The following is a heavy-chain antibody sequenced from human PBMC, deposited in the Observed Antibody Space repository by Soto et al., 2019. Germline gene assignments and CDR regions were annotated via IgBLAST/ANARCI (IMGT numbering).Heavy chain of an antibody. CDR3: ARNVYFDYIWGFDY. CDR1: GGSISSYY. CDR2: IYYSGST. Sequence: SETLSLTCTVSGGSISSYYWSWIRQPPGKGLEWIGYIYYSGSTNYNPSLKSRVTISVDTSKNQFSLKLSSVTAADTAVYYCARNVYFDYIWGFDYWGQGTLVTVSS. D-gene: IGHD3-16*01. V-gene: IGHV4-59*01. J-gene: IGHJ4*02.